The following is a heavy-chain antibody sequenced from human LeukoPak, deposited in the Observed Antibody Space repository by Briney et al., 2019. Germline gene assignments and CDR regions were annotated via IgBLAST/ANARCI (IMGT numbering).Heavy chain of an antibody. CDR2: IKQDGSKK. D-gene: IGHD3-16*01. CDR1: GFTFNNEW. J-gene: IGHJ3*02. CDR3: ARDTSPMRADTTGVNVWFDAFDI. Sequence: GGSLRLSCAASGFTFNNEWMTWVRQAPGKGLEWVANIKQDGSKKNYVGPVQGRFTISTDNAKNSVYLQMNSLRAEDAAVYYCARDTSPMRADTTGVNVWFDAFDIWGQGTMVTVSS. V-gene: IGHV3-7*01.